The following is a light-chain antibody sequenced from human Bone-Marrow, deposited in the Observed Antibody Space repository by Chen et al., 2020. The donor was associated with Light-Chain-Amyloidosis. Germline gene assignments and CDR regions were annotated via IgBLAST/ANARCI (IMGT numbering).Light chain of an antibody. Sequence: NFMLTQPHSVSESPGKTVIISCTRSSGSIATHYVQWYQQRPGSSPTTVIYEDDQRPSGVPDRFSGSIDRSSNSASLTLSGLKTEDEADYYCQSYQGSSQGVFGGGTKLTVL. CDR1: SGSIATHY. CDR2: EDD. J-gene: IGLJ3*02. CDR3: QSYQGSSQGV. V-gene: IGLV6-57*01.